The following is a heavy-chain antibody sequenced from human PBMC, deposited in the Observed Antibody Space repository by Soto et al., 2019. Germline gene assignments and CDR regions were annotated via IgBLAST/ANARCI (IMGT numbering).Heavy chain of an antibody. CDR3: ARGPGTTDDYYYGMDV. CDR1: GFTFGDYE. Sequence: EVQLVESGGGLVQPGGSLRLSCAASGFTFGDYEMNWVRQAPGKGLEWVSYISSSGTIIYYADSVKGRFTISRDNAKNSLYLQMNSLRAEDTAVYYCARGPGTTDDYYYGMDVWGQGTTVTVSS. D-gene: IGHD1-7*01. V-gene: IGHV3-48*03. CDR2: ISSSGTII. J-gene: IGHJ6*02.